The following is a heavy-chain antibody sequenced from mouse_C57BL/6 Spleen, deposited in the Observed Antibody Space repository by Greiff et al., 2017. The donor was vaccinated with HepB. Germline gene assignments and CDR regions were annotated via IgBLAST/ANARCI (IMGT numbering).Heavy chain of an antibody. V-gene: IGHV1-82*01. D-gene: IGHD1-1*01. J-gene: IGHJ4*01. CDR1: GYAFSSSW. Sequence: VQLQQSGPELVKPGASVKISCKASGYAFSSSWMNWVKQRPGKGLEWIGRIYPGDGDTNYNGKFKGKATLTAEKSSSTAYMQLGSLTAEDSAVYVCAHYYYGSSYGARDYWGQGTSVTVSS. CDR3: AHYYYGSSYGARDY. CDR2: IYPGDGDT.